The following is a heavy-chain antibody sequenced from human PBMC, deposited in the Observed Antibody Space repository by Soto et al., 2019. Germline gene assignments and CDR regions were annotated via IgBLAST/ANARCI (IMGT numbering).Heavy chain of an antibody. V-gene: IGHV3-33*01. CDR2: IWYAGSNK. Sequence: GGSLRLSCAASGFTFSSYGMHWVRQAPGKGLEWVAVIWYAGSNKYYADSVKGRFTISRDNSKNTLYLQMNSLRAEDTAVYYCARDAAPYGDYEPIDYWGQGTLGTVSS. CDR1: GFTFSSYG. CDR3: ARDAAPYGDYEPIDY. J-gene: IGHJ4*02. D-gene: IGHD4-17*01.